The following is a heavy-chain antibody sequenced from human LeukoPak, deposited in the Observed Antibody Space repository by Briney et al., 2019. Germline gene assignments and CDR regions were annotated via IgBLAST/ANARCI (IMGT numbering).Heavy chain of an antibody. Sequence: GESLKISCKGSGYSFTSYWIGWVRQMPGKGLEWMGIIYPGDSDTRYSPSFQGQVTISADKSISTAYLQWSSLKASDTAMYYCARHITMVRGVIPNWFDPWGQGTLVTVSS. D-gene: IGHD3-10*01. V-gene: IGHV5-51*01. CDR2: IYPGDSDT. J-gene: IGHJ5*02. CDR1: GYSFTSYW. CDR3: ARHITMVRGVIPNWFDP.